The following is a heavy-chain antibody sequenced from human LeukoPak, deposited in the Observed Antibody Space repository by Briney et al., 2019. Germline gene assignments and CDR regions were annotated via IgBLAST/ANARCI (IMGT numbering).Heavy chain of an antibody. V-gene: IGHV3-48*02. CDR1: GFTFRSYS. CDR3: AVGGLVMGH. CDR2: ISSSSSPI. J-gene: IGHJ4*02. Sequence: GGSLRLSCAASGFTFRSYSMNWVRQAPGKGLEWISYISSSSSPIYYAESVRGRFTISRDNAKNSLFLQMNSLRDEDTAVYYCAVGGLVMGHWGQGTQVTVSS. D-gene: IGHD3-10*01.